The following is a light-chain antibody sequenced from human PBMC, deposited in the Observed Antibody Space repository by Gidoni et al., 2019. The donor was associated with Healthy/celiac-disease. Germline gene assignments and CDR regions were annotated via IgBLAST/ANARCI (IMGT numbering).Light chain of an antibody. J-gene: IGKJ2*01. Sequence: IVLTQSPGTLSLSPGERATLSCSASQSVSSSYLAWYQQKPGQAPRLLIYGASSRATGIPDRFSGSGSGTDFTLTISRLEPEDFAVYYCQQYGSSTGYTFGQGTKLEIK. CDR2: GAS. CDR1: QSVSSSY. CDR3: QQYGSSTGYT. V-gene: IGKV3-20*01.